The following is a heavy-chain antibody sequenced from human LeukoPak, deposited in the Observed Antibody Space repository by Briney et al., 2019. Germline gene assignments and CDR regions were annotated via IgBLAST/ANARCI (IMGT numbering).Heavy chain of an antibody. CDR2: LSGSGVRT. CDR3: AKAEGYSTGWFSY. J-gene: IGHJ4*02. Sequence: GGSLRLSCAASGFTFSSYAMSWVRQAPGKGLEWVSGLSGSGVRTDYADSVKGRFTVSRDISKDTLYLQMNDLRAEDTAVYYCAKAEGYSTGWFSYWGQGTLVTVSS. CDR1: GFTFSSYA. D-gene: IGHD6-19*01. V-gene: IGHV3-23*01.